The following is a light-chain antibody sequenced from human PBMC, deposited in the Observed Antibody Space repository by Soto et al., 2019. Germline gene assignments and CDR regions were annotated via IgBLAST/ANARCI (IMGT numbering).Light chain of an antibody. CDR1: QSVSSSY. CDR3: QQYGSSPRT. V-gene: IGKV3-20*01. Sequence: EIVLTQSPGTLSLSPGERATLSCRARQSVSSSYLAWYQQKPGQAPRLLIYGASSRATGIPDRFSGSGSGKDFTLTISRLEPEDFAVYYCQQYGSSPRTFGQGTKVEIK. CDR2: GAS. J-gene: IGKJ1*01.